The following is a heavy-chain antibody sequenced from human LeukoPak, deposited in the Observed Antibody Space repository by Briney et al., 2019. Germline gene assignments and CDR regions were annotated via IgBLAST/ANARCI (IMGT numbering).Heavy chain of an antibody. V-gene: IGHV4-4*07. CDR3: AKITDRTIFGEIMHGFDV. D-gene: IGHD3-3*01. CDR1: GGSISSHY. Sequence: SETLSLTCTVSGGSISSHYWSWIRQPAGKGLEWIGRIYTSGSTNYNPSLKSRVTISVDTSKNQFSLKLSSVTAADTAVYYCAKITDRTIFGEIMHGFDVWGQGTPVTVSS. J-gene: IGHJ3*01. CDR2: IYTSGST.